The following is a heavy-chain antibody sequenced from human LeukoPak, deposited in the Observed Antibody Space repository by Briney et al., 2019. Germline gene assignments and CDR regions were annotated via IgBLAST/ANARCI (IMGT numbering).Heavy chain of an antibody. Sequence: SETLSLTCTVSGGSISSYYRSWIRQPPGKGLEWIGYIYYSGSTNYNPSLKSRVTISVDTSKNQFSLKLSSVTAADTAVYYCARGPPYARFDYWGQGTLVTVSS. J-gene: IGHJ4*02. CDR2: IYYSGST. CDR1: GGSISSYY. CDR3: ARGPPYARFDY. V-gene: IGHV4-59*08.